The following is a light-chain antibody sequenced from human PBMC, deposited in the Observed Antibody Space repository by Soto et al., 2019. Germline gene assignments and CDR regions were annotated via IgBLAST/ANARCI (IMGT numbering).Light chain of an antibody. J-gene: IGKJ1*01. CDR3: QQGDSTPMT. Sequence: DIQMSQCPSSLSSCVGDRVTIACRASQSISSYLNWYQQKPGRAPKLLIYGASSLQSGVPSRFSGSGSGTDFTLTISSLQPEDFATYYCQQGDSTPMTFGQGTKVDIK. CDR1: QSISSY. CDR2: GAS. V-gene: IGKV1-39*01.